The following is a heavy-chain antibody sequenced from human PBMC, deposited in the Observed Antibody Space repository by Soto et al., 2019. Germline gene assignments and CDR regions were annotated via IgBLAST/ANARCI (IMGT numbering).Heavy chain of an antibody. V-gene: IGHV3-74*01. CDR2: ITGEGSDS. Sequence: EVQLVESGGGLVQPGGSLRLSCAASGFTFTTYWMYWVRQAPGEGLVWVSRITGEGSDSIYADSVKGRFTVSRDNGGNMLDLKMNSLGAEDTALYYCARGGRGGHYYVDYWGQGTLVTVSS. CDR1: GFTFTTYW. D-gene: IGHD3-10*02. J-gene: IGHJ4*02. CDR3: ARGGRGGHYYVDY.